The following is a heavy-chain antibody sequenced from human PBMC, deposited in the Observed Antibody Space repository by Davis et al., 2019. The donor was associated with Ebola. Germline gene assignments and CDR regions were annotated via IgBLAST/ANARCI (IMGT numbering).Heavy chain of an antibody. CDR3: ATFNPPTYFDWLFGY. CDR2: FDPEDGET. V-gene: IGHV1-24*01. J-gene: IGHJ4*02. CDR1: GYTLTELS. Sequence: ASVKVSCKVSGYTLTELSMHWVRQAPGKGLEWMGGFDPEDGETIYAQKFQGRVTMTEDTSTDTAYMELSSLRSEDTAVYYCATFNPPTYFDWLFGYWGQGTLVTVSS. D-gene: IGHD3-9*01.